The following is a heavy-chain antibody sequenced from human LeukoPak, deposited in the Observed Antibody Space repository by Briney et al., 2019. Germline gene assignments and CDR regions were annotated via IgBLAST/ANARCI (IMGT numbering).Heavy chain of an antibody. D-gene: IGHD6-13*01. J-gene: IGHJ4*02. Sequence: GGSLRLSCATPGFTFNTYAMSWVRRAPGKGREWVSSISTSSSYIDYADSVKGRFTISRDNAKNSLFLQMNSLRAEDTAVYYCARGAEGIAASDSKFDYWGQGTLVTVSS. CDR2: ISTSSSYI. V-gene: IGHV3-21*01. CDR3: ARGAEGIAASDSKFDY. CDR1: GFTFNTYA.